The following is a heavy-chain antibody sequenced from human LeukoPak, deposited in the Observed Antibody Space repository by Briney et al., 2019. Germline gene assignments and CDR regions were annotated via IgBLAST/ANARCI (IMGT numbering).Heavy chain of an antibody. Sequence: SETLSLTCTASGGSISSYFWTWIRQPPGKGLEWIGYIYYSGSTSYSPSLKSRVTMSVDTSKNQFSLNLNSVTAADTAVYYCARGYLDWFDPWGQGTLVTVSS. CDR3: ARGYLDWFDP. J-gene: IGHJ5*02. D-gene: IGHD1-26*01. CDR1: GGSISSYF. CDR2: IYYSGST. V-gene: IGHV4-59*01.